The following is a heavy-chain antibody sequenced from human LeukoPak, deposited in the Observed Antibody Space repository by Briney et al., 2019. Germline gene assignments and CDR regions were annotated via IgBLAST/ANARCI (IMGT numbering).Heavy chain of an antibody. CDR3: ARDSSSWYDTEDY. V-gene: IGHV3-23*01. CDR2: ISGSGGST. CDR1: GFTFNTNA. J-gene: IGHJ4*02. D-gene: IGHD6-13*01. Sequence: PGGSLRLSCTVSGFTFNTNAVHWVRQAPGKGLEWVSAISGSGGSTYYADSVKGRFTISRDNSKNTLYLQMNSLRAEDTAVYYCARDSSSWYDTEDYWGQGTLVTVSS.